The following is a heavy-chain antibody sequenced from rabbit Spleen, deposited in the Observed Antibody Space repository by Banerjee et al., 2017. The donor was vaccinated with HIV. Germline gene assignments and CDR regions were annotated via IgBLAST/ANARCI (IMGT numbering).Heavy chain of an antibody. CDR2: INVITGKA. J-gene: IGHJ3*01. CDR3: ARCDGGSKYYASRLDL. CDR1: GFSFRNRAV. Sequence: QSLEESGGGLVKHGASLTLTCKASGFSFRNRAVMCWVRQAPGKGLEWIACINVITGKAVYATWAKGRFTFSKTSSTTMTLQMTSLTAADTATYFCARCDGGSKYYASRLDLWGPGTLVTVS. D-gene: IGHD8-1*01. V-gene: IGHV1S40*01.